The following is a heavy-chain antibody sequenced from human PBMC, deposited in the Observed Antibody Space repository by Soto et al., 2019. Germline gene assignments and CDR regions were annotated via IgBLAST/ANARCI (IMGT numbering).Heavy chain of an antibody. CDR2: ISAHNGNT. V-gene: IGHV1-18*01. J-gene: IGHJ4*02. CDR1: GYGFTTYG. Sequence: QFHLVQSGAEVKKPGASVKVSCKGSGYGFTTYGITWVRQAPGQGLEWMAWISAHNGNTDYAQNLQGRVTVTRDTSTSTAYMQLRSLRSDDTAVYYGARGRYGDYWGQGALVTVSS. CDR3: ARGRYGDY. D-gene: IGHD1-1*01.